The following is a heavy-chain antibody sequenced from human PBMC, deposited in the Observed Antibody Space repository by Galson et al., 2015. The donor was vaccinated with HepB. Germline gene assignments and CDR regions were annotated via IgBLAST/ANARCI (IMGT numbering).Heavy chain of an antibody. J-gene: IGHJ4*02. CDR1: GGSISSGGYY. D-gene: IGHD3-3*01. CDR3: ARAKDDFWSGYAYYSDY. Sequence: TLSLTCTVSGGSISSGGYYWSWIRQHPGKGLEWIGYIYYSGSTYYNPSLKSRVTISVDTSKNQFSLKLSSVTAADTAVYYCARAKDDFWSGYAYYSDYWGQGTLVTVSS. V-gene: IGHV4-31*03. CDR2: IYYSGST.